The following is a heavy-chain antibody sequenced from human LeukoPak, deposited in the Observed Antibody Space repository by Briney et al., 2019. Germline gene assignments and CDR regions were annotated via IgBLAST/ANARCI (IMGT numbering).Heavy chain of an antibody. D-gene: IGHD5-12*01. CDR1: GGSISSSGYY. CDR3: ARHMGNSGYEHFDY. J-gene: IGHJ4*02. Sequence: SETLSVTCTVSGGSISSSGYYWGWIRQPPGKGLEWIGSMYSGGSTYYNASLKSRVTFSVDTSKNQFSLKLSSVTAADTAVYYCARHMGNSGYEHFDYWGQGTLVTVSS. CDR2: MYSGGST. V-gene: IGHV4-39*01.